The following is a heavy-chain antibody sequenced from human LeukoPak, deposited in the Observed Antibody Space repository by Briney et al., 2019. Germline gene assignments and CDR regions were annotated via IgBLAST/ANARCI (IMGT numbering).Heavy chain of an antibody. Sequence: PGGSLRLSCVASGFTFSSYWMAWVRQAPGKGLEWVANIKGDESARHQADSVKGRFTISRDNAQNSLYLQMSSLRGEDTAVYYCARDVGGSLDYWGQGTLVTVSS. D-gene: IGHD1-26*01. CDR2: IKGDESAR. CDR1: GFTFSSYW. V-gene: IGHV3-7*01. CDR3: ARDVGGSLDY. J-gene: IGHJ4*02.